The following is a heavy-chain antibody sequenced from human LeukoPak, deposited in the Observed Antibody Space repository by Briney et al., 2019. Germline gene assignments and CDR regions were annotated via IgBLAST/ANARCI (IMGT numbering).Heavy chain of an antibody. CDR3: ARVGSVEMALYN. CDR1: GVSISSSNSY. Sequence: PSETLSLTCTVSGVSISSSNSYWGWIRQPPGKGLEWIGSIYYSGNTYYNASLKSQVSISIDTSKNQFSLRLTSVTAADTAVYYCARVGSVEMALYNWGRGTLVTVSS. J-gene: IGHJ4*02. V-gene: IGHV4-39*01. D-gene: IGHD5-24*01. CDR2: IYYSGNT.